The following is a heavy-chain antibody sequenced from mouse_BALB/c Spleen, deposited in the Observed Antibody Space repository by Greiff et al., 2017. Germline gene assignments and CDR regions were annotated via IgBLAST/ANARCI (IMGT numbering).Heavy chain of an antibody. V-gene: IGHV1-14*01. Sequence: EVQGVESGPELVKPGASVKMSCKASGYTFTSYVMHWVKQKPGQGLEWIGYINPYNDGTKYNEKFKGKATLTSDKSSSTAYMELSSLTSEDSAVYYCARERDGLPFAYWGQGTLVTVSA. J-gene: IGHJ3*01. CDR1: GYTFTSYV. D-gene: IGHD2-3*01. CDR2: INPYNDGT. CDR3: ARERDGLPFAY.